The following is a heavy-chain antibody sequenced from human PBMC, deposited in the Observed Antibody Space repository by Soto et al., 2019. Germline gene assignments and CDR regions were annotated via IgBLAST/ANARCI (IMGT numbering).Heavy chain of an antibody. D-gene: IGHD2-21*02. CDR2: INAGNGNT. CDR1: GYTFTSYA. Sequence: QVQLVQSGAEVKKPGASVKVSCKASGYTFTSYAMHWVRQAPGQRLEWMGWINAGNGNTKYSQKFQGRVTITRDTSASRGYMELSSLRSEDTAVYYCAGVFRGGDADWFDPWGQGTMVTVSS. CDR3: AGVFRGGDADWFDP. J-gene: IGHJ5*02. V-gene: IGHV1-3*01.